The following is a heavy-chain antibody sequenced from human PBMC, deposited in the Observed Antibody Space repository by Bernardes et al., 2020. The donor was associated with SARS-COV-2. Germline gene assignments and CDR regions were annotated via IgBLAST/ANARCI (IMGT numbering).Heavy chain of an antibody. Sequence: SLRLSCAASGFTFSNYLFSWFRQAPGKGLEWVSFISCAGMYIYYGDPVRGRFTTSRDNTRTSVFLQMSSLSAEDTAVYYCAIQDRTGYYYGAWGQGTRVTVSS. D-gene: IGHD3-9*01. CDR3: AIQDRTGYYYGA. J-gene: IGHJ5*02. CDR1: GFTFSNYL. CDR2: ISCAGMYI. V-gene: IGHV3-21*04.